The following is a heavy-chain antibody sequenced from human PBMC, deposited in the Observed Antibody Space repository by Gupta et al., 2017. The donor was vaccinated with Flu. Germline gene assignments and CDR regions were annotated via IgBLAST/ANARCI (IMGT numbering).Heavy chain of an antibody. Sequence: VPLVLPGAEGQKPRASVNVSFSSSGYTFISPSLHCDRQTPAQGIVWMGWINPNSGGTNYAQKLQGRVTMTRDTSISTAYMDLSRRRSDDTAVYYCARDQGVHYGFEQFYYYNKDDWGQGTTVTVSS. J-gene: IGHJ6*02. V-gene: IGHV1-2*02. CDR2: INPNSGGT. CDR1: GYTFISPS. CDR3: ARDQGVHYGFEQFYYYNKDD. D-gene: IGHD4-17*01.